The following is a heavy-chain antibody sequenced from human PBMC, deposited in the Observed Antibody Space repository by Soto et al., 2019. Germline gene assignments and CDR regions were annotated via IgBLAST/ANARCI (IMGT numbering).Heavy chain of an antibody. Sequence: QVQLVQSGAEVKKPGASVKVSCKASGYTFTSYGISWVRQAPGQGLEWMGRISAYNGNTNYAQKLQGRVTMTTDTSTSTAYMELXXXXSXXXXXXXXXXXXXAXXXWFDPWGQGTLVT. CDR1: GYTFTSYG. CDR3: XXXXXAXXXWFDP. V-gene: IGHV1-18*01. J-gene: IGHJ5*02. CDR2: ISAYNGNT.